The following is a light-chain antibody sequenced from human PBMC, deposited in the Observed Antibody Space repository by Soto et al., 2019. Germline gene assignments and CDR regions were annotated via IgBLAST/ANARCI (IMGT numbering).Light chain of an antibody. V-gene: IGKV3-20*01. CDR3: QQCGSLPGT. Sequence: ETVLTQSPGTLSLSPGERATLSCRASQTVNGNSLGWYQQKPGQAPRLLIYDTSSRATGIPDRFSGSGSGTDFTLTISILEPEDFAVYYCQQCGSLPGTFGQGTRV. J-gene: IGKJ1*01. CDR2: DTS. CDR1: QTVNGNS.